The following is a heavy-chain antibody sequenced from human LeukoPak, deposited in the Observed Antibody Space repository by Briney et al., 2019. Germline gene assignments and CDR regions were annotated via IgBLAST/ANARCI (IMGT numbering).Heavy chain of an antibody. D-gene: IGHD2-2*01. CDR3: APTNCWSYYFDY. V-gene: IGHV1-2*02. CDR2: INPNSGGT. CDR1: GYTFTGYY. Sequence: ASVKVSCKTSGYTFTGYYIHWVRQAPGQGLEWMGWINPNSGGTTYAQKFQGRVTMTRDTSISTAYMELSRLRSDDTAVYYCAPTNCWSYYFDYWSQGTLVTVSS. J-gene: IGHJ4*02.